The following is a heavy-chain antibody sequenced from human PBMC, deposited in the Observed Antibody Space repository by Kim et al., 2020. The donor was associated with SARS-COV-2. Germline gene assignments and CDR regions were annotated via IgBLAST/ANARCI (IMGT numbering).Heavy chain of an antibody. D-gene: IGHD3-10*01. Sequence: GGSLRLFCAASGFTFSNYWMSWVRQAPGKGLEWVANIKQDGSEKYYVDSVKGRFTISRDNAKNSLYLQMNSLRAEDTAVYYCARDQTMVRGVYYYYGMDVWCQGTTVTVSS. CDR3: ARDQTMVRGVYYYYGMDV. CDR1: GFTFSNYW. J-gene: IGHJ6*02. CDR2: IKQDGSEK. V-gene: IGHV3-7*01.